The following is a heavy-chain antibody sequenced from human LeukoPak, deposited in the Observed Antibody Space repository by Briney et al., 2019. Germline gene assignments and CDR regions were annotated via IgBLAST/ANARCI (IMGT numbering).Heavy chain of an antibody. D-gene: IGHD2-2*01. CDR2: ISSSSNYI. CDR3: ARDYLVVPAAMWWFDP. Sequence: GGSLRLSCAASGFTFDSYSMNWVRQAPGKGLEWVSSISSSSNYIYYADSVKGRFTISRDNAKNSLYLQMNRLRAEDTAVYYCARDYLVVPAAMWWFDPWGQGTLVTVSS. J-gene: IGHJ5*02. V-gene: IGHV3-21*01. CDR1: GFTFDSYS.